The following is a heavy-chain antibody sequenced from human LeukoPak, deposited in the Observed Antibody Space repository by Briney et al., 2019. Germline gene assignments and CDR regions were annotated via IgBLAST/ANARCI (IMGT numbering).Heavy chain of an antibody. CDR3: AKAAEIMITFGGVGANFDY. J-gene: IGHJ4*02. Sequence: PGGSLRLSCAATGFTFSSYAMHWVRQAPGKGLEWVAVISYDGSNKYYADSVKGRFTISRDNSKNTLYLQMNSLRAEDTAVYYCAKAAEIMITFGGVGANFDYWGQGTLVTVSS. CDR2: ISYDGSNK. CDR1: GFTFSSYA. V-gene: IGHV3-30-3*01. D-gene: IGHD3-16*01.